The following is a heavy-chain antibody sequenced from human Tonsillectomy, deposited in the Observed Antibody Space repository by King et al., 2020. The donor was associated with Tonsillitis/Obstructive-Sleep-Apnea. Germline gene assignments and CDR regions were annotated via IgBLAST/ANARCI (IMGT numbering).Heavy chain of an antibody. J-gene: IGHJ2*01. CDR1: GFIFSGSS. Sequence: VQLVESGGGLVQPGGSLKLSCAASGFIFSGSSIYWVRQASVRGLECVGRIRSKADNYASIYAASVGGRFSISRDDSKNTAYLEMNALKTEDTAVYYCARIASGLDSVYLCGRGTLVTVSS. D-gene: IGHD5-12*01. CDR3: ARIASGLDSVYL. CDR2: IRSKADNYAS. V-gene: IGHV3-73*01.